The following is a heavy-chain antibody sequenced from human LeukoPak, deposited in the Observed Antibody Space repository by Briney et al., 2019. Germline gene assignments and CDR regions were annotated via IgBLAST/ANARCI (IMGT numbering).Heavy chain of an antibody. V-gene: IGHV3-21*01. CDR1: GFTFSSYS. CDR3: ARDRVMVRGVISFLDY. CDR2: ISSSSSYI. D-gene: IGHD3-10*01. Sequence: GGSLRLSCAASGFTFSSYSMNWVRQAPGKGLEWVSSISSSSSYIYYADSVKGRFTISRDNAKNSLYLQMNSLRAEDTAVYYCARDRVMVRGVISFLDYWGQGTLVTVSS. J-gene: IGHJ4*02.